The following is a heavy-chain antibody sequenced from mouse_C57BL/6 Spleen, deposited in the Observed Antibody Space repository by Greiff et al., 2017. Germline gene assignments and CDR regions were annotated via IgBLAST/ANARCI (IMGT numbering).Heavy chain of an antibody. Sequence: VQLQESGAELARPGASVKLSCKASGYTFTSYGISWVKQRTGQGLEWIGEIYPRSGNTYYNEKFKGKATLTADKSSSTAYMELRSLTSEDSAVYFCARETGITTVVATDFDVWGTGTTVTVSS. CDR2: IYPRSGNT. V-gene: IGHV1-81*01. J-gene: IGHJ1*03. D-gene: IGHD1-1*01. CDR3: ARETGITTVVATDFDV. CDR1: GYTFTSYG.